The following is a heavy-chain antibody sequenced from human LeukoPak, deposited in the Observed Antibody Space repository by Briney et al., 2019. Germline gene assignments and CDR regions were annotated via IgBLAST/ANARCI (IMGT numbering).Heavy chain of an antibody. D-gene: IGHD5-12*01. Sequence: SETLSLTCAVYGGFFSGYYWSWIRQPPGKGLEWIGEINHSGSTNYNPSLKSRVTISVDTSKNQFSLKLSSVTAADTAVYYCARGKWLRSSFDYWGRGTLVTVPS. CDR3: ARGKWLRSSFDY. CDR2: INHSGST. CDR1: GGFFSGYY. V-gene: IGHV4-34*01. J-gene: IGHJ4*02.